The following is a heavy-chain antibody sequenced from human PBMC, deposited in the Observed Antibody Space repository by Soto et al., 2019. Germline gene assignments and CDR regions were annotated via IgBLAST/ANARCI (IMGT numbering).Heavy chain of an antibody. CDR2: VDYGGIT. Sequence: LQLQESGPGLARPSETLSLTCTVSGASITGSTYYWGWIRQPAGKGLEWIGSVDYGGITYYNPSLKXRXSXXVDSSETQFALRLSSVTAADTALYYGVRHRVSDMLTGACDPWGQGILVTVSS. D-gene: IGHD3-9*01. CDR3: VRHRVSDMLTGACDP. J-gene: IGHJ5*02. V-gene: IGHV4-39*01. CDR1: GASITGSTYY.